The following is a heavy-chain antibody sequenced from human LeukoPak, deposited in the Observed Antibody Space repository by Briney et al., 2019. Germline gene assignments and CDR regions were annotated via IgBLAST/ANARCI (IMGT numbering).Heavy chain of an antibody. V-gene: IGHV3-23*01. D-gene: IGHD3/OR15-3a*01. CDR2: ISGSGGTT. Sequence: GGSLRLSCAASGFTFSSYAMSWVRQAPGKGLEWVSAISGSGGTTYYAGSVKGHFPVSRDNSKNTLYLQMNSLRAEDTAVYYCAKDPHNFWTGYFDYWGQGTLVTVSS. CDR3: AKDPHNFWTGYFDY. CDR1: GFTFSSYA. J-gene: IGHJ4*02.